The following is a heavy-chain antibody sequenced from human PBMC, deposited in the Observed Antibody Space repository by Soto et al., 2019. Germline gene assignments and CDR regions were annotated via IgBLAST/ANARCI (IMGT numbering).Heavy chain of an antibody. CDR3: ARYGDYGAFDY. CDR1: GFTFSSYG. D-gene: IGHD4-17*01. J-gene: IGHJ4*02. V-gene: IGHV3-33*01. Sequence: GGSLRLSCAAYGFTFSSYGMHWVRQAPGKGLEWVAVIWYDGSNKYYADSVKGRVTISRDNSKNTLYLQMNSLRAEDTAVYYCARYGDYGAFDYWGQGTLVTVSS. CDR2: IWYDGSNK.